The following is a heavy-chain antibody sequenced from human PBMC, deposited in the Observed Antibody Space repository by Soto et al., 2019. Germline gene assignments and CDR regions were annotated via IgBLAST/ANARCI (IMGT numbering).Heavy chain of an antibody. V-gene: IGHV3-9*01. Sequence: EVQLVESGGGLVQPGRSLRLSCAASGFTFDDFSMHWVRYTPGEGLEWVSGISWNSGSIGYADSVKGRFSISRDNAKNSLYLQLNSLRTEDTALYYCTRASHSDFGDYGYFEFWGQGTLVTVSS. CDR2: ISWNSGSI. CDR1: GFTFDDFS. D-gene: IGHD4-17*01. J-gene: IGHJ4*02. CDR3: TRASHSDFGDYGYFEF.